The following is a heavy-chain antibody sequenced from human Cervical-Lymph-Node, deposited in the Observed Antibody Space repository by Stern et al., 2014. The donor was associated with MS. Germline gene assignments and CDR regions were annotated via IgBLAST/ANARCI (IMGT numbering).Heavy chain of an antibody. CDR2: DPNNGKN. Sequence: LQLQASGPGLGKPSETLSLTCTVSDDSISSNTYSWGWIRQPPGKGLVWIGSDPNNGKNHYNLSLKSAGTIFIDKYHKQFSLKGGSVTAADTAVYYCGRLGVGTLRPDYWGQGTLVTVSP. CDR1: DDSISSNTYS. V-gene: IGHV4-39*01. D-gene: IGHD2-8*01. J-gene: IGHJ4*02. CDR3: GRLGVGTLRPDY.